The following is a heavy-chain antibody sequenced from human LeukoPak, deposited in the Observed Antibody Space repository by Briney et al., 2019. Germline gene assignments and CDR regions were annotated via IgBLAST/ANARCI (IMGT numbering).Heavy chain of an antibody. V-gene: IGHV4-30-4*01. Sequence: NPSETLSLTCTVSGGSISSGDYYWSWIRQPPGKGLEWIGYIYYSGSTYYNPSLKSRVTISVDTSKNQFSLKLSSVTAADTAVYYCARGGLWFGEWFDPWGQGTLVTVPS. D-gene: IGHD3-10*01. CDR2: IYYSGST. CDR3: ARGGLWFGEWFDP. CDR1: GGSISSGDYY. J-gene: IGHJ5*02.